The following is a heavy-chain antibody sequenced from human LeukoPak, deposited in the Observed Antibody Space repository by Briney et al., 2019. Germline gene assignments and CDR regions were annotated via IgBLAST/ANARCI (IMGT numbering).Heavy chain of an antibody. CDR3: ARGLRLGELSVYFDY. CDR2: IIPIFGTA. V-gene: IGHV1-69*13. J-gene: IGHJ4*02. Sequence: SVEVSCKASGGTFSSYAISWVRQAPGQGLEWMGGIIPIFGTANYAQKFQGRVTITADESTSTAYMELSSLRSEDTAVYYCARGLRLGELSVYFDYWGQGTLVTVSS. CDR1: GGTFSSYA. D-gene: IGHD3-16*02.